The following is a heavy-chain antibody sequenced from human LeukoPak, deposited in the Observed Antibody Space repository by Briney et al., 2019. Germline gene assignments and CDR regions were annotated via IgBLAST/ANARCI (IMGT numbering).Heavy chain of an antibody. Sequence: PSETLSLTCTVSGGSISSYYWSWIRQPAGKGLEWIGRIYSSGSTNYNPSLKSRVTMSVDTSENQFSLNLSSVTAADTAVYYCARFAIAATGTDYWGQGTLVTVSS. CDR3: ARFAIAATGTDY. V-gene: IGHV4-4*07. J-gene: IGHJ4*02. CDR2: IYSSGST. CDR1: GGSISSYY. D-gene: IGHD6-13*01.